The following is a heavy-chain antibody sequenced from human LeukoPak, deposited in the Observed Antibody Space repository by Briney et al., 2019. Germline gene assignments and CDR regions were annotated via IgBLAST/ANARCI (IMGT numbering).Heavy chain of an antibody. CDR2: IRSKAYGGTT. CDR1: GFTFGDYA. Sequence: GGSLRLSCTASGFTFGDYAMSWVRQAPGKGLEWVGFIRSKAYGGTTEYAASVKGRFTISRDDSKSIAYLQMNSLKTEDTAVYYCTRVLRFLEWSNWFDPWGQGTLVTVSS. J-gene: IGHJ5*02. D-gene: IGHD3-3*01. V-gene: IGHV3-49*04. CDR3: TRVLRFLEWSNWFDP.